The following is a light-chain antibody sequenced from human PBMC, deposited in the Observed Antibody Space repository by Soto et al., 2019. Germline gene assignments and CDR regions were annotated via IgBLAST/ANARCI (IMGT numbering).Light chain of an antibody. Sequence: QSVLTQPASVSGSPGQSVTISCTGTSSDVGGYDYVSWYQHHPGKAPKLVIYDVTYRPSGVSDRFSGSKSANTASLTISGLQAEDEADYYCSPYTSSSTYVFGTGTKVTV. CDR1: SSDVGGYDY. V-gene: IGLV2-14*01. J-gene: IGLJ1*01. CDR3: SPYTSSSTYV. CDR2: DVT.